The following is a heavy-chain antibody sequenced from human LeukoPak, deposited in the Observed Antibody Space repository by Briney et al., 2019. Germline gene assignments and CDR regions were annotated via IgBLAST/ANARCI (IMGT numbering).Heavy chain of an antibody. CDR3: ARLDSGWTIDY. V-gene: IGHV3-23*01. J-gene: IGHJ4*02. D-gene: IGHD6-19*01. Sequence: GGSLRLSCAASGFTFSSYAMSWVRQAPGKGLEWVPGISGSGGSTYYADSVKGRFTISRDNSKNTLYLQMNSLRAEDTAVYYCARLDSGWTIDYWGQGTLVTVSS. CDR2: ISGSGGST. CDR1: GFTFSSYA.